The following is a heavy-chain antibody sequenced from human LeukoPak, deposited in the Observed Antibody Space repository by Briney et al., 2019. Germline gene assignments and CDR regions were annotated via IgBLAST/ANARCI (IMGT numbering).Heavy chain of an antibody. J-gene: IGHJ4*02. CDR1: GFTFSSYS. Sequence: PGGSLRLSCAASGFTFSSYSMNWVRQAPGKGLEWVSSIRSSNDYIYYADSVKGRFTISRDNAKNSLYLHMNSLRAEDTAVYYCARDKEGDSSWYPFDYWGQGTLVTVSS. D-gene: IGHD6-13*01. V-gene: IGHV3-21*01. CDR3: ARDKEGDSSWYPFDY. CDR2: IRSSNDYI.